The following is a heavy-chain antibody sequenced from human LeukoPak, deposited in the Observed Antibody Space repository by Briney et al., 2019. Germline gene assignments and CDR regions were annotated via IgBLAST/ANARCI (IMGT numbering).Heavy chain of an antibody. CDR1: GGSISSYY. CDR3: ARRIGYDSSGYFATYFDY. J-gene: IGHJ4*02. D-gene: IGHD3-22*01. Sequence: SETLSLTCTVSGGSISSYYWSWIRQPPGKGLEWIGYIYYSGSTNYNPSLKSRVTISVDTSKNQFSLKLSSVTAADTAVYYCARRIGYDSSGYFATYFDYWGQGALVTVSS. CDR2: IYYSGST. V-gene: IGHV4-59*01.